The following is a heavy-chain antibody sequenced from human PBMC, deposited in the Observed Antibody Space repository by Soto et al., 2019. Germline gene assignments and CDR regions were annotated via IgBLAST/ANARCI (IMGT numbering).Heavy chain of an antibody. V-gene: IGHV4-34*12. CDR3: ARARIPFSGALDI. Sequence: SETLSLTCAVYGGSFSGYYWTWIRQPPGKGLEWIGEIIHTGSTNYNPSLESRVTMSVDTSKKQFSLNLSSVTAADTAVYHCARARIPFSGALDIWGQGT. D-gene: IGHD3-3*02. J-gene: IGHJ3*02. CDR1: GGSFSGYY. CDR2: IIHTGST.